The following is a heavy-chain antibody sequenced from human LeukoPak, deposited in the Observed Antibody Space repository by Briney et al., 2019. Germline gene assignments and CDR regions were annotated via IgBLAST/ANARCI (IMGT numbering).Heavy chain of an antibody. Sequence: ASVSFSGKASGYNFNNYGVSWVRQAPGQGLEWMGWISAKTGNTNYAQKVQGRVTMTIDTSTTTAYMELRSLGSDDTAVYYCARGSYPYSHGMDVWGQGTTVTVSS. D-gene: IGHD1-26*01. CDR1: GYNFNNYG. CDR2: ISAKTGNT. V-gene: IGHV1-18*01. J-gene: IGHJ6*02. CDR3: ARGSYPYSHGMDV.